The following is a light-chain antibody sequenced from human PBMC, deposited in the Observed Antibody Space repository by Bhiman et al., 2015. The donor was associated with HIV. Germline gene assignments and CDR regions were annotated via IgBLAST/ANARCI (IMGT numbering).Light chain of an antibody. J-gene: IGLJ2*01. Sequence: QSALIQPPSVSGSPGQSVTISCTGTSSDIGRYNYVSWSQQHPGKAPKIIIYEVTRRPSGVPDRFSGSKSGNTASLTVSGLQAEDEADYYCSSYAGRDVVIFGGGTKLTVL. CDR1: SSDIGRYNY. CDR2: EVT. V-gene: IGLV2-8*01. CDR3: SSYAGRDVVI.